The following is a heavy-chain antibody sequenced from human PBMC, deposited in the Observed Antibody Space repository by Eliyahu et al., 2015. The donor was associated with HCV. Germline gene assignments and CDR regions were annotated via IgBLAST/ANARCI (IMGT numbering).Heavy chain of an antibody. CDR1: GGSITXYY. CDR3: SSGGGGIAVAGTGGWFDP. D-gene: IGHD6-19*01. CDR2: IYYSGRT. V-gene: IGHV4-59*01. Sequence: QVQLQESGPGLVKPSETLSLTCTVXGGSITXYYWSWIRQPPGRGLEWIGYIYYSGRTPYNPSLKSRVTMSLDTSKNQVSLRLSSVTTVDTAIYYCSSGGGGIAVAGTGGWFDPWGQGTLVTVSS. J-gene: IGHJ5*02.